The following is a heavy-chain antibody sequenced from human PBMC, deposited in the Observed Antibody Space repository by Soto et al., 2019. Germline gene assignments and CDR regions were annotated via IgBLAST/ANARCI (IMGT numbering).Heavy chain of an antibody. J-gene: IGHJ4*02. CDR3: AGDFSKTTVGVVDS. CDR1: GFIFSDYY. V-gene: IGHV3-11*01. D-gene: IGHD3-16*01. Sequence: QVQLEESGGGLVKPGQSLRLSCATSGFIFSDYYMAWIRQAPGKGLEWIGYINNGGDIVHYSDAVRGRFRISRDNTKKSLYLQMTSLRAEDTAIYYCAGDFSKTTVGVVDSWGQGALVTVSS. CDR2: INNGGDIV.